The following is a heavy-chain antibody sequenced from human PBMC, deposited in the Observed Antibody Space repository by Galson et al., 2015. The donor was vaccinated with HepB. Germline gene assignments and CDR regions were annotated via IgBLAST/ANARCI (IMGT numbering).Heavy chain of an antibody. CDR3: ARHVGESGSYGMDV. CDR2: IHYTRTT. J-gene: IGHJ6*02. Sequence: SETLSLTCAVSGASTSSNTYYWSWIRQPPGRGLEWIGSIHYTRTTYYNPSLKSRVTISLDTSKNHFPLKLRSVTAADTAVYYCARHVGESGSYGMDVWGQGTTVAVSS. CDR1: GASTSSNTYY. D-gene: IGHD2-15*01. V-gene: IGHV4-39*01.